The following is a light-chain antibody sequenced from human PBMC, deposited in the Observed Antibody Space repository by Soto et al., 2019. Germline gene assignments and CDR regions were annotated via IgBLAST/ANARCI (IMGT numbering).Light chain of an antibody. CDR3: SSQTGSATVL. Sequence: QSALTQPASVSGSPGQSITISCTGTSSDVGAYNFVSWYQQFTGKAPKVMIYEVSNRPSGVSDRFSGSKSGNTASLIISGLQAEDEADYYCSSQTGSATVLFGGVTKVTVL. CDR2: EVS. J-gene: IGLJ2*01. CDR1: SSDVGAYNF. V-gene: IGLV2-14*01.